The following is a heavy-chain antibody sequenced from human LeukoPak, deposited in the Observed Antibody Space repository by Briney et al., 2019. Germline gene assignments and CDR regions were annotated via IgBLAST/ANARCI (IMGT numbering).Heavy chain of an antibody. CDR3: ARNNGMDV. Sequence: GGSLRLSCAASGFALSSHWMTWVRQVPGRGPEWVANVNRDGSETYYLDSVKGRFTISKGNAKNSLYLQMNSLRAEDTALYHCARNNGMDVWGQGTTVIVSS. CDR2: VNRDGSET. CDR1: GFALSSHW. J-gene: IGHJ6*02. V-gene: IGHV3-7*03.